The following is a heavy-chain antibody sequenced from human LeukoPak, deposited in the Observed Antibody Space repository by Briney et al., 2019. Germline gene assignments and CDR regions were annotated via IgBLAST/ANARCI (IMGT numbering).Heavy chain of an antibody. CDR2: ISSSSSYI. V-gene: IGHV3-21*01. CDR3: ARSHKDCSGGSCYANDAFDI. Sequence: PGGSLRLSCAASGFTFSSYSMNWVRQAPGKGLEWVSSISSSSSYIYYADSVKGRFTISRDNAKNSLYLQMNSLRAEDTAVYYCARSHKDCSGGSCYANDAFDIWGQGTMVTVSS. D-gene: IGHD2-15*01. CDR1: GFTFSSYS. J-gene: IGHJ3*02.